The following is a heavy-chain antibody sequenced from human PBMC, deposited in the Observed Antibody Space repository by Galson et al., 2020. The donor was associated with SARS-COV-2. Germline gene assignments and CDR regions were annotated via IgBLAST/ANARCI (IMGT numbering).Heavy chain of an antibody. V-gene: IGHV3-43*02. Sequence: GESLKISCAASKFSFDDHVMHWVRQGPGKGLEWVAHISWDGRITSYADSVKGRFTISRDNTKNSLYLQLTSLRTEDTALYFCVRGYSSSASGYMDVWGKGTTVTVSS. D-gene: IGHD6-13*01. CDR1: KFSFDDHV. CDR3: VRGYSSSASGYMDV. CDR2: ISWDGRIT. J-gene: IGHJ6*03.